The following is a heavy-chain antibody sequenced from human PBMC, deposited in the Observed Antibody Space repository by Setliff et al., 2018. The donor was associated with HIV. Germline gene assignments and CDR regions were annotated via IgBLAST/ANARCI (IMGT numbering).Heavy chain of an antibody. V-gene: IGHV4-4*09. CDR1: GGSISSYY. CDR3: AITGYSSGYWYFDY. D-gene: IGHD6-19*01. CDR2: IYTSGST. J-gene: IGHJ4*02. Sequence: KPSETLSLTCTVSGGSISSYYWSWIRQPPGKGLEWIGYIYTSGSTNYNPTLKRRVTISVDTSKNQFSLKLSSVTAADTAVYYCAITGYSSGYWYFDYWGQGTLVTVSS.